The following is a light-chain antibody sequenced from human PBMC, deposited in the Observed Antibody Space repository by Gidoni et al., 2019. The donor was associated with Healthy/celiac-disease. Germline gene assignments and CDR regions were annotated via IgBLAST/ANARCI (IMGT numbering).Light chain of an antibody. CDR3: QQSYSTLFT. Sequence: SQSISSYLNWYQQKPGKAPKLLIYAASSLQSGVPSRFSGSGSGTDFTLTISSLQPEDFATYYCQQSYSTLFTFGPGTKVDIK. V-gene: IGKV1-39*01. J-gene: IGKJ3*01. CDR1: QSISSY. CDR2: AAS.